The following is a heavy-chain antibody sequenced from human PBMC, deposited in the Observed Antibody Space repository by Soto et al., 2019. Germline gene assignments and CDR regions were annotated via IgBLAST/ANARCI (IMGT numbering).Heavy chain of an antibody. Sequence: PSETLSLTCAVSGYSISSGYYWGWIRQPPGKGLEWIGSIYHSGSTYYNPSLKSRVTISVDTSKNQFSLKLSSVTAADTAVYYCARSKGWYNREGMDVWGQGTTVTVSS. J-gene: IGHJ6*02. D-gene: IGHD1-20*01. CDR2: IYHSGST. V-gene: IGHV4-38-2*01. CDR3: ARSKGWYNREGMDV. CDR1: GYSISSGYY.